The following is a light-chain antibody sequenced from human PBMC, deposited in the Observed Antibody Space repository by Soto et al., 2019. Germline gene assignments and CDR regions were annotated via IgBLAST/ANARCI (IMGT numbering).Light chain of an antibody. CDR2: GAS. V-gene: IGKV3-15*01. Sequence: EIVFTQSPGTLSLSPGERATLSCRASQSVSNNYLAWYQQKPGQAPRLLIYGASTRDTGIPARFSGSGSGTEFTLTISSLQSEDFAVYYCQQYNTWPRTFGQGTKVDIK. CDR3: QQYNTWPRT. CDR1: QSVSNN. J-gene: IGKJ1*01.